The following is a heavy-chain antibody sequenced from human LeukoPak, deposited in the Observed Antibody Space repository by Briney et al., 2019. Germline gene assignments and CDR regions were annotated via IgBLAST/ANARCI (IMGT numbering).Heavy chain of an antibody. CDR1: GGSISSGSYY. CDR3: AREGGSTPKGLYYYGMDV. Sequence: SQTLSLTCTVSGGSISSGSYYWSWIRQPAGKGLEWIGRIYTSGSTNYNPSLKSRVTISVDTSKNQFSLKLSFVTAADTAVYYCAREGGSTPKGLYYYGMDVWGQGTTVTVSS. J-gene: IGHJ6*02. V-gene: IGHV4-61*02. CDR2: IYTSGST. D-gene: IGHD2-15*01.